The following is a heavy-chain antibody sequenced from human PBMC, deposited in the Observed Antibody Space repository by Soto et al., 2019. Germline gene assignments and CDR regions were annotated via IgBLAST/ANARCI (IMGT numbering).Heavy chain of an antibody. CDR1: GFTFSSYW. Sequence: GGSLRLSCAASGFTFSSYWMHWVRQAPGKGLVWVSRINSDGSSTSYADSVKGRFTISRDNAKNTLYLQMNSLRAEDTAVYYCARPRLRGGWFDPWGQGTLVTVSS. CDR3: ARPRLRGGWFDP. J-gene: IGHJ5*02. CDR2: INSDGSST. V-gene: IGHV3-74*01. D-gene: IGHD4-17*01.